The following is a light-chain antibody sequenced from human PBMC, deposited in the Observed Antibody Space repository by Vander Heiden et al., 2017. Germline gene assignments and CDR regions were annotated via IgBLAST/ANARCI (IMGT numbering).Light chain of an antibody. J-gene: IGKJ5*01. Sequence: DIQLTQSPSFLSASVGDRVTITCRASRGISSYLAWYQQKPGKAPKLLIYAASTWKSGVPSRFSGSGSGTEFTLTITSRQPEDFATYYCQQLNSYLYTFGQGTRLEIK. CDR2: AAS. CDR1: RGISSY. CDR3: QQLNSYLYT. V-gene: IGKV1-9*01.